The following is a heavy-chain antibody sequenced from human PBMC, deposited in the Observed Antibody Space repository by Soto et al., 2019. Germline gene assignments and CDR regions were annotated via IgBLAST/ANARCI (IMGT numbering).Heavy chain of an antibody. D-gene: IGHD3-9*01. J-gene: IGHJ4*02. V-gene: IGHV3-23*01. CDR3: AKGFYDIYYFDY. CDR1: GVTCRNYG. Sequence: PCRLQRHSCAASGVTCRNYGISWVRQAPGKGLEWVSAISGSGGSTYYADSVKGRFTISRDNSKNTLYLQMNSLRAEDTAVYYCAKGFYDIYYFDYWGQGTLVTVSS. CDR2: ISGSGGST.